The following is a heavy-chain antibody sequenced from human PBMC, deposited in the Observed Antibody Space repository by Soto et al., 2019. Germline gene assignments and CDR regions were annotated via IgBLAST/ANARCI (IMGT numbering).Heavy chain of an antibody. CDR2: INPNVGGT. D-gene: IGHD3-16*01. CDR1: GYTFSDYY. J-gene: IGHJ5*02. V-gene: IGHV1-2*02. CDR3: ARGGREVPRIPYDT. Sequence: QVQLVQSGAEVKKPGASVYVSCKASGYTFSDYYVHWVRQAPGQGLEWMGWINPNVGGTNYARKFQGRVTRTRDTSISTVYMKLTRLSPDDTAIYYCARGGREVPRIPYDTWGQGPRVTVSS.